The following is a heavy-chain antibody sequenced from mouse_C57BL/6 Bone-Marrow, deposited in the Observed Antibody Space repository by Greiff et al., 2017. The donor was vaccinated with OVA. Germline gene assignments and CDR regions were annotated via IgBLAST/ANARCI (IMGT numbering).Heavy chain of an antibody. CDR3: AREGPYYYGSSSYWYFDV. Sequence: QVQLQQSGAELMKPGASVKLSCKATGYTFTGYWIEWVKQRPGHGLEWIGEILPGSGSTNYNEKFKGKATFTADTSSNTAYMQLSSLTTEDSAIYYCAREGPYYYGSSSYWYFDVWGTGTTVTVSS. CDR2: ILPGSGST. D-gene: IGHD1-1*01. J-gene: IGHJ1*03. CDR1: GYTFTGYW. V-gene: IGHV1-9*01.